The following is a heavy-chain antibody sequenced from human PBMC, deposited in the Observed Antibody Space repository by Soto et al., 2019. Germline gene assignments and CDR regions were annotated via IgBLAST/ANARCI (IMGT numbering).Heavy chain of an antibody. Sequence: GGSLRLSCAASGFTFSNAWMSWVRQAPGKGLEWVGRIKSKTDGGTTDYAAPVKGRFTISRDDSKNTLYLQMNSLKTEDTAVYYCTTPQWLVSRAAFDYWGQGTLVTVSS. D-gene: IGHD6-19*01. CDR1: GFTFSNAW. V-gene: IGHV3-15*01. CDR3: TTPQWLVSRAAFDY. J-gene: IGHJ4*02. CDR2: IKSKTDGGTT.